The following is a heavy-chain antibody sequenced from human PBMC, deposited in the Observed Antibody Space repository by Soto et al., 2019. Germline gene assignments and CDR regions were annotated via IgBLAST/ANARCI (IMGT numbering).Heavy chain of an antibody. Sequence: SETLSLTCAVYGGSFGGYYWSWIRQPPGKGLEWIGEINHSGSTNYNPSLKSRVTISVDTSKNQFSLKLSSVTAADTAVYYCARGPYYYGSGSYYNPLHYYYYGMDVWGQGTTVTVSS. J-gene: IGHJ6*02. D-gene: IGHD3-10*01. CDR1: GGSFGGYY. CDR3: ARGPYYYGSGSYYNPLHYYYYGMDV. CDR2: INHSGST. V-gene: IGHV4-34*01.